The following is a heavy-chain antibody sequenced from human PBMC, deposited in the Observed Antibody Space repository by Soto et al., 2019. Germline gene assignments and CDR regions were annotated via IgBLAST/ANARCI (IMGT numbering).Heavy chain of an antibody. D-gene: IGHD7-27*01. Sequence: QVQLQESGPRLVSPSQTLSLTCTVSGGSISSAAYCWSWIRQSPDKGLEWIGHIYDGGTTYSSPSLQGRXTXSXDTSETQFSLKLSSVSAADPAVYYCARGPSGDKIDYWGQGIQVTVSS. CDR2: IYDGGTT. CDR3: ARGPSGDKIDY. CDR1: GGSISSAAYC. V-gene: IGHV4-30-4*01. J-gene: IGHJ4*02.